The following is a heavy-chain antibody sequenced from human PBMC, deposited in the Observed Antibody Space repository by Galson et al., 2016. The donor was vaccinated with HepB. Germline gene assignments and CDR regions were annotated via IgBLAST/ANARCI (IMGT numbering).Heavy chain of an antibody. CDR3: ARLGRVTSSQSYFYGMDV. Sequence: QSGAEVKKPGESLRISCKSSGFRFTSYWITWVRQMPGKGLEWMGTIDPSGSNTKYSPSFHGHVTILVDKSIGTAYLQLSSLKASDTAMNYCARLGRVTSSQSYFYGMDVWGQGTTVTVSS. CDR2: IDPSGSNT. V-gene: IGHV5-10-1*01. J-gene: IGHJ6*02. CDR1: GFRFTSYW. D-gene: IGHD2-21*02.